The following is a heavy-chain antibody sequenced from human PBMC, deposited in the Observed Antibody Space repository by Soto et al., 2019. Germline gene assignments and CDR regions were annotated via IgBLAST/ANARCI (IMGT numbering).Heavy chain of an antibody. CDR2: ISYDGSNK. V-gene: IGHV3-30*18. D-gene: IGHD6-13*01. CDR1: GFTFSSYG. J-gene: IGHJ6*03. CDR3: AKGGKIAAAGSVPGYYYYMDV. Sequence: GGSLRLSCAASGFTFSSYGMHWVRQAPGKGLGWVAVISYDGSNKYYADSVKGRFTISRENSKNTLYLQMNSLRAEDTAVYYCAKGGKIAAAGSVPGYYYYMDVWGKGTTVTVSS.